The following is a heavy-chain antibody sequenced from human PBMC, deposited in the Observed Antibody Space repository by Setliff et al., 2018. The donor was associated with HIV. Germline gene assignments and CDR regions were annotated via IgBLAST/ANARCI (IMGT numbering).Heavy chain of an antibody. Sequence: SETLSLTCAVYGGSFSGYYWSWIRQPPGKGLEWIGEINHSGSTNYNPSLKSRVTISVDTSMDQFSLKLNSVTAADTAVYYCVRAGDYYDSTGAGAGFDFWGQGTRVTVSS. CDR2: INHSGST. CDR3: VRAGDYYDSTGAGAGFDF. CDR1: GGSFSGYY. D-gene: IGHD3-22*01. V-gene: IGHV4-34*01. J-gene: IGHJ3*01.